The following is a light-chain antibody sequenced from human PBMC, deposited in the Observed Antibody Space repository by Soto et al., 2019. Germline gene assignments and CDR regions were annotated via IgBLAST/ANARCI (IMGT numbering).Light chain of an antibody. V-gene: IGKV1-39*01. CDR1: QSIINY. CDR2: AAS. Sequence: DLQMTQSPSSLSASVGDRVTITCRASQSIINYLNWYQQKPWKAPNLLIYAASSLQSEVPSRFSGSGSGTDFTFPISSLQPEDFATYYCQQSFITPYTFGQGTKLEI. CDR3: QQSFITPYT. J-gene: IGKJ2*01.